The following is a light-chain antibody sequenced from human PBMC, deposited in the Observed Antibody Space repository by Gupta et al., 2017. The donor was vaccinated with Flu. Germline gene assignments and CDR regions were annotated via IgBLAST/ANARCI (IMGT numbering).Light chain of an antibody. CDR3: QQYVNTPRT. J-gene: IGKJ1*01. Sequence: PLGETATIDCKASQSRRDSHKNKDYLAWYQQRPGQPPKLLIYWASARASGVPARFSDRGSGTDFTLTVSSLQAEDVAIYYCQQYVNTPRTFGQGTKVEIK. V-gene: IGKV4-1*01. CDR1: QSRRDSHKNKDY. CDR2: WAS.